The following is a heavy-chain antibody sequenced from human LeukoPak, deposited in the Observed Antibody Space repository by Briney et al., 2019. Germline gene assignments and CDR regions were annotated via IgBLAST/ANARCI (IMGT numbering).Heavy chain of an antibody. V-gene: IGHV4-34*01. D-gene: IGHD3-22*01. CDR3: ATLPRYDSSGYYYARPFDY. CDR2: INHSGST. CDR1: GGSFSGYY. J-gene: IGHJ4*02. Sequence: PSETLSLTCAVYGGSFSGYYWSWIRQPPGKGLEWIGEINHSGSTNYNPSLKSRVTISVDTSKNQFSLKPSSVTAADTAVYYCATLPRYDSSGYYYARPFDYWGQGTLVTVSS.